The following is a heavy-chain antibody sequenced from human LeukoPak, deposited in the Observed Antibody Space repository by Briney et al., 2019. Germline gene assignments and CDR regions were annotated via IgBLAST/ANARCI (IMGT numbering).Heavy chain of an antibody. CDR2: IYYSGST. CDR3: ARHPPSRGYSYGYPPNYFDY. Sequence: SETLSLTCTVSGGSISSSSYYWGCIAQPPGKGLEWIGSIYYSGSTYYNPSLKSRVTISVDTSKNQFSLKLSSVTAADTAVYYCARHPPSRGYSYGYPPNYFDYWGQGTLVTVSS. D-gene: IGHD5-18*01. J-gene: IGHJ4*02. CDR1: GGSISSSSYY. V-gene: IGHV4-39*01.